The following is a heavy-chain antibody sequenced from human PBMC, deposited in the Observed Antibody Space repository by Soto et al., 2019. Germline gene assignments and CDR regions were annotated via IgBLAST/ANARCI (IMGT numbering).Heavy chain of an antibody. V-gene: IGHV4-34*01. CDR2: INHSGST. D-gene: IGHD6-25*01. CDR3: ARGTQRLVVGGMDV. J-gene: IGHJ6*02. Sequence: SETLSLTCAVYGGSFSGYYCSWIRQPPGKGLEWFGEINHSGSTNYNPSLKSRVTISVDTSKNQFSLKLSSVTAADTAVYYCARGTQRLVVGGMDVWGQGTTVTVS. CDR1: GGSFSGYY.